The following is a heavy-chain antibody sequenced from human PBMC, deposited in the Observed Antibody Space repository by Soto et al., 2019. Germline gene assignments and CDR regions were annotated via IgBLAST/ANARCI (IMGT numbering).Heavy chain of an antibody. J-gene: IGHJ6*02. Sequence: SQTLSLTCAISGDSVSSNSAAWNWIRQSPSRGLEWLGRTYYRSKWYNDYAVSVKSRITINPDTSKNQFSLQLNSVTPEDTAVYYCASEDVGVLTGTPSGYGMDVWGQGTTVTVSS. V-gene: IGHV6-1*01. D-gene: IGHD1-7*01. CDR3: ASEDVGVLTGTPSGYGMDV. CDR2: TYYRSKWYN. CDR1: GDSVSSNSAA.